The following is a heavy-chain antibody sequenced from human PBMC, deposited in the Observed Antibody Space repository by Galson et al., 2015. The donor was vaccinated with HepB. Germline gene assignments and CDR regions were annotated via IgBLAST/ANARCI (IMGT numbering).Heavy chain of an antibody. J-gene: IGHJ6*02. Sequence: SVKVSCKASGGTFSSYAISWVRQAPGQGLEWMGRIIPILGIANYAQKFQGRVTITADKSTSTAYMELSSLRSEDTAVYYCARSIAAAVSYYYYGMDVWGQGTTVTVSS. V-gene: IGHV1-69*04. D-gene: IGHD6-13*01. CDR2: IIPILGIA. CDR3: ARSIAAAVSYYYYGMDV. CDR1: GGTFSSYA.